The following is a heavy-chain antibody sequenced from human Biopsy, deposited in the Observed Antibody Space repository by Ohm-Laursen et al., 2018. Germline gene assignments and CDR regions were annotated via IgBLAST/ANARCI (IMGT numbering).Heavy chain of an antibody. CDR3: ARDSGDGSGNYGGCFDP. J-gene: IGHJ5*02. V-gene: IGHV1-2*02. CDR1: GHTLTGHY. Sequence: SVKVSCKASGHTLTGHYMHWVRQAPGQGPEWMGWMNPDSGGTKYAQKFQGRVTMTRDTSISTAYMELSSLRSDDTAVYYCARDSGDGSGNYGGCFDPWGQGTLVTVST. D-gene: IGHD3-10*01. CDR2: MNPDSGGT.